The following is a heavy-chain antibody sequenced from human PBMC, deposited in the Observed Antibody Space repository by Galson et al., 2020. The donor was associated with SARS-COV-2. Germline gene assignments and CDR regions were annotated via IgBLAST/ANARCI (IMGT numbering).Heavy chain of an antibody. J-gene: IGHJ4*02. D-gene: IGHD6-25*01. CDR1: GFNFDNYA. V-gene: IGHV3-9*01. Sequence: GGSLRLSCAGSGFNFDNYAMHWVRQVPGKGLEWVSGISWNSGTIAYVDSVKGRFTISRDNAKNSLYLQMTSLRAEDTALYYCAKDQASGEDGYTIGLDYWGQGMVVTVSS. CDR3: AKDQASGEDGYTIGLDY. CDR2: ISWNSGTI.